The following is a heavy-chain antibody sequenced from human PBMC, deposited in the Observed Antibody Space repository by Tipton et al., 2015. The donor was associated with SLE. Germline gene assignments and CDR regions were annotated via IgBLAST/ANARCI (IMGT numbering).Heavy chain of an antibody. CDR1: GISISTHY. D-gene: IGHD6-13*01. V-gene: IGHV4-59*11. Sequence: TLSLTCKVSGISISTHYWSWIRQPPGKGLEWIGQMHNSGDSTYNPSLKSRLIMSIDASKNQFSLKLSSVTAADAAIYYCAGAVPTAAGLRDYWGQGTLVTVSS. CDR2: MHNSGDS. J-gene: IGHJ4*02. CDR3: AGAVPTAAGLRDY.